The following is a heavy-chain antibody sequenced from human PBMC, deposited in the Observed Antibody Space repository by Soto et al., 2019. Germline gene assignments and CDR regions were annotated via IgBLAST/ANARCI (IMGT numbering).Heavy chain of an antibody. CDR2: ISTYNANT. CDR3: ARERDGSSWSSAESLQY. Sequence: QVHLVQSGAEVKKPGASVKVSCKASGYIFSNYGISWVRQAPGQGLEWMGWISTYNANTDYAQKFQGRVTMTTETSTSTAYMELRSLRSDDTAVFYCARERDGSSWSSAESLQYWGQGTLVTVSS. V-gene: IGHV1-18*01. D-gene: IGHD6-13*01. J-gene: IGHJ1*01. CDR1: GYIFSNYG.